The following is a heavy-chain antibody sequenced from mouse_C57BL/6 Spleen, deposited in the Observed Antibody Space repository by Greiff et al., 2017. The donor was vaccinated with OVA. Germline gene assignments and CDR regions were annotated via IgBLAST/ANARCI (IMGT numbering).Heavy chain of an antibody. D-gene: IGHD1-1*01. Sequence: EVLLVESGGGLVKPGGSLKLSCAASGFTFSDYGMHWVRQAPEKGLEWVAYISRGSSTIYYADTVKGRFTISIDNATNTLFLQMTSLGSEDTAMYYCARDGSSYRGYFDVWGTGTTVTVSS. CDR2: ISRGSSTI. J-gene: IGHJ1*03. CDR3: ARDGSSYRGYFDV. CDR1: GFTFSDYG. V-gene: IGHV5-17*01.